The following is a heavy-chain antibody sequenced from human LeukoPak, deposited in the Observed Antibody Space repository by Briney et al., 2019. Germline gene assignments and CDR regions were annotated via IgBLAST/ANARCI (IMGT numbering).Heavy chain of an antibody. CDR2: ISGSGGST. Sequence: GGSQRLSCAASGFTFSSYAMSWVRQAPGKGLEWVSAISGSGGSTYYADSVKGRFTISRDNSKNTLYLQMNSLRAEDTAVYYCAKDGPFYGSGSSFDYWGQGTLVTVSS. D-gene: IGHD3-10*01. CDR3: AKDGPFYGSGSSFDY. J-gene: IGHJ4*02. CDR1: GFTFSSYA. V-gene: IGHV3-23*01.